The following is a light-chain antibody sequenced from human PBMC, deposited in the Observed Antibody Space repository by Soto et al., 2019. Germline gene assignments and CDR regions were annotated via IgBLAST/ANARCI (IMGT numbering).Light chain of an antibody. Sequence: DIQMTQSPSSLSASVGDRVTITCRASQSISSYLNWYQQKPGKAPKLLIYAASSLQSGVPSRFSGSGSGTDFTLTISSLQPEDFATYDCQQSYSTPGWRFGQGTKVDIK. J-gene: IGKJ1*01. CDR1: QSISSY. CDR3: QQSYSTPGWR. CDR2: AAS. V-gene: IGKV1-39*01.